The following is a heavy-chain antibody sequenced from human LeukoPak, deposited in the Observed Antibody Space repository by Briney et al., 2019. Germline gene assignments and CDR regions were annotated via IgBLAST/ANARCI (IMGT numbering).Heavy chain of an antibody. Sequence: AGGSLRLSCAASGFTFSNYAMSWVRQVPGKGLEWVSAISGSGGSTYYADSVKGRFTISRDNSKNTLYLQMNSLRAEDTAVYYCANRPTVTTFAPDYWGQGTLVTVSS. V-gene: IGHV3-23*01. CDR3: ANRPTVTTFAPDY. CDR1: GFTFSNYA. D-gene: IGHD4-17*01. CDR2: ISGSGGST. J-gene: IGHJ4*02.